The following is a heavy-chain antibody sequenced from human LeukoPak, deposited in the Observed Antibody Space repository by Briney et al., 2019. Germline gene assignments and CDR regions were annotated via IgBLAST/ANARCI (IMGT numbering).Heavy chain of an antibody. Sequence: PSETLSLTCTVSGGSISTSNYYWGWIRQPPGKGLEWIGEINHSGSTNYNPSLKSRVTISVDTSKNHFSLKLSSVTATDTAVYYCARGVDTAMGYYFDYWGQGALVTVSS. V-gene: IGHV4-39*02. D-gene: IGHD5-18*01. CDR2: INHSGST. CDR3: ARGVDTAMGYYFDY. J-gene: IGHJ4*02. CDR1: GGSISTSNYY.